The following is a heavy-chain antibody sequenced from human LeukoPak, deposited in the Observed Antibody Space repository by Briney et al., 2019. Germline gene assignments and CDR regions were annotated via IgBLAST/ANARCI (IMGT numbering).Heavy chain of an antibody. J-gene: IGHJ4*02. CDR1: GFTFRSYS. Sequence: GGSLRLSCAASGFTFRSYSMSWVRQAPGKGLEWVSYISRSSSPIYYADSVKGRFTISRDNAKNSLYLQMNSLRDEDTAVYYCAREATTGIMIPDCWGQGSLVTVS. CDR3: AREATTGIMIPDC. D-gene: IGHD4-17*01. V-gene: IGHV3-48*02. CDR2: ISRSSSPI.